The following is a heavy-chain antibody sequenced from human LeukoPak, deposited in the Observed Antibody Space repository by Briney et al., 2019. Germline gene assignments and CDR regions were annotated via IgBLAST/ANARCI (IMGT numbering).Heavy chain of an antibody. J-gene: IGHJ3*02. CDR3: AKRGRGRYCSGTSCPEYGAFDI. Sequence: GGSLRLSCAASGFTFSSYSMNWVRQAPGKGLEWVSYISSSSSTIYYADSVKGRFTISRDNSKNTLYLQMNSLRAEDTAVYYCAKRGRGRYCSGTSCPEYGAFDIWGQGTMVTVSS. CDR2: ISSSSSTI. D-gene: IGHD2-2*01. V-gene: IGHV3-48*01. CDR1: GFTFSSYS.